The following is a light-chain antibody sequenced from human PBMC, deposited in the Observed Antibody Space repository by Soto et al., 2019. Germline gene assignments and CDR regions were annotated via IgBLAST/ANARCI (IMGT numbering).Light chain of an antibody. CDR2: GAS. V-gene: IGKV3-20*01. CDR1: RALRRTY. J-gene: IGKJ1*01. Sequence: EIVVLRARGTLTIKPGERATLSCRASRALRRTYIAWYQQKLGQAPRVLIYGASNRATGIPDRFSGSGSGTEFTLTITSLESEDFAVYYCQQWHNWPRTFGHRTKADVK. CDR3: QQWHNWPRT.